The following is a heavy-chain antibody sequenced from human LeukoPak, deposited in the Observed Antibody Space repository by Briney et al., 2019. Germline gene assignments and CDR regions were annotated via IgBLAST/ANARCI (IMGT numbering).Heavy chain of an antibody. CDR3: ARSVAARDIDY. CDR2: INPNSGGT. Sequence: ASVKVSCKASGYTFTGYYMHWVRQAPGHGLEWMGWINPNSGGTNYAQKFQGRGTMTRDTSISTAYMELSRLRSDDTAVYYCARSVAARDIDYWGQGTLVTVSS. D-gene: IGHD6-6*01. CDR1: GYTFTGYY. J-gene: IGHJ4*02. V-gene: IGHV1-2*02.